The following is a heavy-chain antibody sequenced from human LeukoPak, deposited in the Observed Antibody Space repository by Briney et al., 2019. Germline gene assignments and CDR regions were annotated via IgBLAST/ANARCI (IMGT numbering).Heavy chain of an antibody. CDR1: GASISSGGYF. J-gene: IGHJ4*02. V-gene: IGHV4-31*03. CDR2: IYYGGST. Sequence: SETLFLTCTVSGASISSGGYFWTWIRQHPGKGLEYIGYIYYGGSTNYKPSLESRVTISVDTSKNQFSLKLSSVTAADTAVYYCARSGRDGFTILDYWGQGTLVTVSS. CDR3: ARSGRDGFTILDY. D-gene: IGHD5-24*01.